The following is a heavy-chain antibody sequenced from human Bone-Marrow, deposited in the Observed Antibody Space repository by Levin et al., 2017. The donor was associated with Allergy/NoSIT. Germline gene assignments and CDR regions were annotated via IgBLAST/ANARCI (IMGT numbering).Heavy chain of an antibody. V-gene: IGHV3-23*01. J-gene: IGHJ2*01. Sequence: QAGGSLRLSCAASGFTFSNYAMSWVRQAPGKGLEWVSGISGSGSSIYYADSVKGRFTISRDESKNTLYLQMNSLRTEDTAVYYCAKDQGGEFYWYLDVWGRGTLVTVSS. CDR3: AKDQGGEFYWYLDV. CDR1: GFTFSNYA. CDR2: ISGSGSSI. D-gene: IGHD7-27*01.